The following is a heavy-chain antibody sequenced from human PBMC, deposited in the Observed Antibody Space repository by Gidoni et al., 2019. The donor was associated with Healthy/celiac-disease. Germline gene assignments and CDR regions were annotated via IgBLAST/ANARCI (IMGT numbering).Heavy chain of an antibody. Sequence: QVQLQESGTGLVKPSQTLSLTGTVSGGSISSGSYYWSWIRQPAGKGLEWIWRIYTSGSTNYNPSLKSRVTISVDTSKNQFSLKLSSVTAADTAVYYCARVAGGSHGDYWGQGTLVTVSS. V-gene: IGHV4-61*02. CDR2: IYTSGST. J-gene: IGHJ4*02. CDR3: ARVAGGSHGDY. CDR1: GGSISSGSYY. D-gene: IGHD1-26*01.